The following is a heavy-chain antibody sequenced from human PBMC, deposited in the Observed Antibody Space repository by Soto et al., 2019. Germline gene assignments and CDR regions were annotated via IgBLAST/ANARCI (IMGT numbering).Heavy chain of an antibody. V-gene: IGHV4-39*01. D-gene: IGHD3-3*01. J-gene: IGHJ5*02. CDR1: GGSISSSSYY. CDR2: IYYSGST. CDR3: ASQHDPQYHDFWSGYLRDWFDP. Sequence: PSETLSLTCTVSGGSISSSSYYWGWIRQPPGKGLEWIGSIYYSGSTYYNPSLKSRVTISVDTSKNQFSLKLSSVTAADTAVYYCASQHDPQYHDFWSGYLRDWFDPWGQGTLVTVSS.